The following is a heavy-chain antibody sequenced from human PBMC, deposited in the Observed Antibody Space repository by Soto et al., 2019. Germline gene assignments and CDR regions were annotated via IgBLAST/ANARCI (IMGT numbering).Heavy chain of an antibody. J-gene: IGHJ6*02. Sequence: SETLSLSCTVSGGSISSSSYYWGWIRQPPGKGLEWIGSIYYSGSTYYNPSLKSRVTISVDTSKNQFSLKLSSVTAADTAVYYCARRGLGASIYYYYGMDVWGQGTTVTVSS. CDR1: GGSISSSSYY. CDR3: ARRGLGASIYYYYGMDV. D-gene: IGHD1-26*01. CDR2: IYYSGST. V-gene: IGHV4-39*01.